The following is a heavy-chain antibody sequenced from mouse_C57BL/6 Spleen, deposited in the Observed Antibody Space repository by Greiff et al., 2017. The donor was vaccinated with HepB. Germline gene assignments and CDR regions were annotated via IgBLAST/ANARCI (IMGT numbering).Heavy chain of an antibody. CDR3: TTHCNFDY. Sequence: EVQLQQSGAELVRPGASVKLSCTASGFNIKDDYMHWVKQRPEQGLEWIGWIDPENGDTEYASKFQGKATITADTSSNTAYLQLSSLTSEDTAVYYCTTHCNFDYWGQGTTLTVSS. J-gene: IGHJ2*01. CDR2: IDPENGDT. CDR1: GFNIKDDY. V-gene: IGHV14-4*01. D-gene: IGHD1-2*01.